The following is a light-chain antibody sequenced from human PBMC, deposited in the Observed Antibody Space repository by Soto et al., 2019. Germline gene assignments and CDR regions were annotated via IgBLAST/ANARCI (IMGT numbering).Light chain of an antibody. CDR2: AAS. CDR1: QSVRDY. J-gene: IGKJ1*01. V-gene: IGKV1-39*01. Sequence: DTQMTQSPSSLSASVGDRVTIACRAGQSVRDYLNWYQQKPGKAPRLLIYAASSLQSGVPSRFSGSGSGTEFTLTISSLQPEDFETYYCQQSYSTPWTFGQGTKVDIK. CDR3: QQSYSTPWT.